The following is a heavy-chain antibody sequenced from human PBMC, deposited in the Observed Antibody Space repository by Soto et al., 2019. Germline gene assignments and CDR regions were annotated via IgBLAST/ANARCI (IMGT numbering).Heavy chain of an antibody. CDR3: ARVMGSWRGRYYYGMDV. D-gene: IGHD1-26*01. CDR1: GGSISSGGYY. V-gene: IGHV4-31*03. Sequence: SETLSLTCTVSGGSISSGGYYWSWIRQHPGKGLEWIGYIYYSGSTYYNPSLKSRVTISVDTSKNQFSLKLSSVTAADTAVYYCARVMGSWRGRYYYGMDVWGQGTTVTSP. J-gene: IGHJ6*02. CDR2: IYYSGST.